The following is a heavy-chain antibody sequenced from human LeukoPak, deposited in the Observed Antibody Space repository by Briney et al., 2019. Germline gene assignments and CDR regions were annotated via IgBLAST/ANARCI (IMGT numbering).Heavy chain of an antibody. Sequence: PGGSLRLSCAASGFTFSSYAMHWVRQAPGKALEWVAVISYDGSNKYYADSVKGRFTISRDNSKNTLYLQMNSLRAEDTAVYYCATGDYVWGSYRYIFDYWGQGTLVTVSS. CDR1: GFTFSSYA. CDR2: ISYDGSNK. CDR3: ATGDYVWGSYRYIFDY. V-gene: IGHV3-30*04. J-gene: IGHJ4*02. D-gene: IGHD3-16*02.